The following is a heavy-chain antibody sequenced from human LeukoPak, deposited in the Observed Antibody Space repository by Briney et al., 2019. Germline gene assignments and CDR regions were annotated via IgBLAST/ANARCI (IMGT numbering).Heavy chain of an antibody. CDR2: LDPEDGET. J-gene: IGHJ4*02. V-gene: IGHV1-24*01. Sequence: GASVKVSCKVSGYTLTELSMHWVRQAPGKGLEWMGGLDPEDGETIYAQKFQGRVTMTEDTSTDTAYMELSSLRSEDTAVYYCATYRGQILWFGDRSAFDYWGQGTLVTVSS. CDR1: GYTLTELS. CDR3: ATYRGQILWFGDRSAFDY. D-gene: IGHD3-10*01.